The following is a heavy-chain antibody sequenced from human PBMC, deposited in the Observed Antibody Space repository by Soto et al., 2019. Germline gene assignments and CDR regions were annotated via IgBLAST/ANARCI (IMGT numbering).Heavy chain of an antibody. D-gene: IGHD3-22*01. CDR2: IIPIFGTA. CDR3: ASSPNNYDSSGYNFQH. J-gene: IGHJ1*01. Sequence: QVQLVQSGAEVRKPGSSVKVSCKASGGTYSSYAISWVRQAPGQGLEWMGGIIPIFGTANYAQKFQGRVTITADESTSTAYMELSSLRSEDTAVYYCASSPNNYDSSGYNFQHWGQGTLVTVSS. V-gene: IGHV1-69*12. CDR1: GGTYSSYA.